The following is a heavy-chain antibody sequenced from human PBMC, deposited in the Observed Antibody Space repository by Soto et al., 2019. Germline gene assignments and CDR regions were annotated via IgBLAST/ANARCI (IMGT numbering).Heavy chain of an antibody. Sequence: SVKVSCKASGGTFSSYAISWVRQAPGQGLEWMGGIIPIFGTANYAQKFQGRVTITADKSTSTAYMELSSLRSEDTAVYYCARGPINYVFSGTFDPWGQGTLVTVSS. V-gene: IGHV1-69*06. D-gene: IGHD4-4*01. CDR1: GGTFSSYA. CDR2: IIPIFGTA. J-gene: IGHJ5*02. CDR3: ARGPINYVFSGTFDP.